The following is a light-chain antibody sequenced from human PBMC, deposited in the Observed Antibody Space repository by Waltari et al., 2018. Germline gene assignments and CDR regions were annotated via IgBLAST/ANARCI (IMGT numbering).Light chain of an antibody. V-gene: IGLV3-25*03. Sequence: YELTQPSSVSVSPGQTARITCSGHALPRQYVYWYQQQPGPAPSLVMFQDSERPSGVPNRLSGSSSGTTATLTISGAQAEDEADYDCQSADSSGTFQGVFGGGTKLTVL. J-gene: IGLJ3*02. CDR1: ALPRQY. CDR2: QDS. CDR3: QSADSSGTFQGV.